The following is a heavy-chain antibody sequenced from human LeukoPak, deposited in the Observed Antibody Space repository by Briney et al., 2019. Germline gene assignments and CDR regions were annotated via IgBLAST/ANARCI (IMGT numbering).Heavy chain of an antibody. J-gene: IGHJ6*04. CDR2: TYYSVRP. Sequence: PSETLSLTCTVSAGSITSCYWSWIRQPPGDVIEWIGYTYYSVRPNYNTSLKSRVTISVATSKAQFALKLSSVTAADTAVYYCARMGYDTFYGMDVWGKGTTVTVSS. CDR1: AGSITSCY. V-gene: IGHV4-59*01. D-gene: IGHD3-22*01. CDR3: ARMGYDTFYGMDV.